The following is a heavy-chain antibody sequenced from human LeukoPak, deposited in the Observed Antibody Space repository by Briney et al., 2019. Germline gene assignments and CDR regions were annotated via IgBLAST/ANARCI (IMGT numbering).Heavy chain of an antibody. V-gene: IGHV4-39*07. CDR1: GGSISSSSYY. J-gene: IGHJ5*02. CDR3: ARDPTLYYDFWSGYYSQEDINWFDP. D-gene: IGHD3-3*01. Sequence: PSETLSLTCTVSGGSISSSSYYWGWIRQPPGKGLEWIGSIYYSGSTYYNPSLKSRVTISVDTSKNQFSLKLSSVTAADTAVYYCARDPTLYYDFWSGYYSQEDINWFDPWGQGTLVTVSS. CDR2: IYYSGST.